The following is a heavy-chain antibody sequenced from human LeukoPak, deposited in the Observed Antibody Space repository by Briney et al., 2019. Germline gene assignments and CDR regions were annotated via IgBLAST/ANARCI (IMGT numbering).Heavy chain of an antibody. D-gene: IGHD2-15*01. CDR1: GFNFSGYA. J-gene: IGHJ4*02. CDR2: ISGSGGST. CDR3: AKYCSGGNCYSGLY. Sequence: GGSLRLSCAASGFNFSGYAISWVGGVLGRGLEWVSAISGSGGSTYYADSVKGRFTISRDSSKNTLFLQMNSLRAEDTAVYYCAKYCSGGNCYSGLYWGQGTLVTVSS. V-gene: IGHV3-23*01.